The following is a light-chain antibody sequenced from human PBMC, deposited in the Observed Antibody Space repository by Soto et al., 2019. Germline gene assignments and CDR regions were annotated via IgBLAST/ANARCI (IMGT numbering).Light chain of an antibody. CDR3: QQYGRSPGT. CDR1: QSVSSY. CDR2: GAS. Sequence: EIVLTQSPGTLSLSPGERATLSCRASQSVSSYLAWYQQKPGQAPRLLISGASSRATGIPDRFSGSGSGTDFTLTISRLEPEDFAVYYCQQYGRSPGTFGGGTKVEIK. J-gene: IGKJ4*01. V-gene: IGKV3-20*01.